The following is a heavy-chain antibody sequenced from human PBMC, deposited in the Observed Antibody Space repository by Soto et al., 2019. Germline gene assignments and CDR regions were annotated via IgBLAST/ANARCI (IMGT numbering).Heavy chain of an antibody. CDR2: INAGNGNT. CDR1: GYTFTSYA. J-gene: IGHJ6*02. Sequence: QVQLVQSGAEVKKPGASVKVSCKASGYTFTSYAMHWVRQAPGQRLEWMGWINAGNGNTKYSQKFQGRVTITGDTSASTAYMELSSLRSEDTAVYYCERTVGYYYGMDVWGQGTTVTVSS. V-gene: IGHV1-3*01. CDR3: ERTVGYYYGMDV. D-gene: IGHD4-17*01.